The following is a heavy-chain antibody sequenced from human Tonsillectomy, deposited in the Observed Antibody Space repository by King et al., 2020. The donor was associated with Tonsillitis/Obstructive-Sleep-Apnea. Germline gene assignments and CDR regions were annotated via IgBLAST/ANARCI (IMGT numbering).Heavy chain of an antibody. CDR1: GFTFSYYS. Sequence: QLVQSGGGLVQPGGSLRLSCAASGFTFSYYSMNWVRQAPGKGLEWVSYISSNGKTIYYADSVKGRFAISRDNAKESMNLQMNSLRDEDTAVYYCARGEFYDFWIYYWGQGALVTVSS. V-gene: IGHV3-48*02. CDR2: ISSNGKTI. CDR3: ARGEFYDFWIYY. J-gene: IGHJ4*02. D-gene: IGHD3-3*01.